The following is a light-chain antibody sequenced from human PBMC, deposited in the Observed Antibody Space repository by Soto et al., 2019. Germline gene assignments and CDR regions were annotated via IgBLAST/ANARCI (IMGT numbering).Light chain of an antibody. CDR3: QQYSRSRT. V-gene: IGKV3-20*01. CDR1: QSVSSSY. Sequence: EIVLTQSPGTLSLSPGERATLSCRASQSVSSSYLAWYQQKPGQAPRLLIYGTSSRATGIPDRFSGSGSGTDFALTISRLEPEDFSVYYGQQYSRSRTFGQETKVDIK. J-gene: IGKJ1*01. CDR2: GTS.